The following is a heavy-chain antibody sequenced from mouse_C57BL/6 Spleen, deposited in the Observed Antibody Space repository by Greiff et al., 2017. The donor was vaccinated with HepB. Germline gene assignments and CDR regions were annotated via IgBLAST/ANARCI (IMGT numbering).Heavy chain of an antibody. CDR1: GFSLTSYG. V-gene: IGHV2-6-1*01. D-gene: IGHD2-4*01. J-gene: IGHJ4*01. CDR3: ARQIYDDYDFYAMDD. Sequence: QVQLQQSGPGLVAPSQSLSITCTVSGFSLTSYGVHWVRQPPGKGLEWLVVIWSDGSTTYNSALKSRLSISKDNSKSQVVLKMNSLQTDDTAMYYCARQIYDDYDFYAMDDWGQGTSVTVSS. CDR2: IWSDGST.